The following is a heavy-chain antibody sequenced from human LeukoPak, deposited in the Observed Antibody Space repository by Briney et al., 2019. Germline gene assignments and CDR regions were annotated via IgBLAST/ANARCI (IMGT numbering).Heavy chain of an antibody. D-gene: IGHD3-10*01. CDR1: GFTVSSNY. V-gene: IGHV3-66*01. J-gene: IGHJ6*02. CDR3: ARDLLFGELFMADYYGMDV. Sequence: PGGSLRLSCAASGFTVSSNYMSWVRQAPGKGLEWVSVIYSGGSTYYADSVKGRFTISRDNSKNTLYLQMNSLRAEDTAVYYCARDLLFGELFMADYYGMDVWGQGTTVTVSS. CDR2: IYSGGST.